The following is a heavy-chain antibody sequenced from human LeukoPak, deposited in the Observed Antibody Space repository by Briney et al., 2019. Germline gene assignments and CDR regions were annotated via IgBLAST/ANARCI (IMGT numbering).Heavy chain of an antibody. CDR2: ISSSSSYI. J-gene: IGHJ4*02. V-gene: IGHV3-21*01. Sequence: GGSLRLSCAASGFTFSSYSMNWVRQAPGKGLEWVSSISSSSSYIYYADSVKGRFTISRDNAKNPLYLQMNSLRAEDTAVYYCARGLVAAGTYWGQGTLVTVSS. CDR3: ARGLVAAGTY. D-gene: IGHD6-13*01. CDR1: GFTFSSYS.